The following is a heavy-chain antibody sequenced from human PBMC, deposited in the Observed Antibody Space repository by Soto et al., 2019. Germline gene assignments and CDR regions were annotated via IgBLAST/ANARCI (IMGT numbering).Heavy chain of an antibody. Sequence: GESLKISCKGSGYSFTSYWIGWVRQMPGKGLEWMGIIYPGDSDTRYSPSFQGQVTISADKSISTAYLQWSSLKASDTAMYYCGRHWGPRQRFLEWFKYYKRAFWGKGSTVTVSS. CDR1: GYSFTSYW. CDR2: IYPGDSDT. J-gene: IGHJ6*04. CDR3: GRHWGPRQRFLEWFKYYKRAF. V-gene: IGHV5-51*01. D-gene: IGHD3-3*01.